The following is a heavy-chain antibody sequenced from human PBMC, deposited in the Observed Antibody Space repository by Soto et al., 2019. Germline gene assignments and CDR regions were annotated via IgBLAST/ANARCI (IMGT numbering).Heavy chain of an antibody. CDR2: IIPILGIA. CDR3: AKIPTAAAGEIDY. V-gene: IGHV1-69*02. D-gene: IGHD6-13*01. J-gene: IGHJ4*02. CDR1: GGTFSSYT. Sequence: QVQLVQSGAEVKKPGSSVKVSCKASGGTFSSYTISWVRQAPGQGLEWMGRIIPILGIANYAQKFQGRVTITADKSTSTAYMELSSLRSEDTAVYYCAKIPTAAAGEIDYWSQGTLVTVSS.